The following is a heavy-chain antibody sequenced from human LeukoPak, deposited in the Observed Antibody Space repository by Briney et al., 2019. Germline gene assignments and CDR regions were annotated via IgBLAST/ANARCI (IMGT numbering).Heavy chain of an antibody. Sequence: PSETLSLTCTVSADFIRNYYWSWLRQPAGKGLEWIGRVYTSGSTNYNPSLQSRVTMSVDTSKNQFSLKVSSVTAADTAVYYCARGSIAASGTRWFDPWGQGTLVTVSS. J-gene: IGHJ5*02. CDR1: ADFIRNYY. D-gene: IGHD6-13*01. CDR2: VYTSGST. CDR3: ARGSIAASGTRWFDP. V-gene: IGHV4-4*07.